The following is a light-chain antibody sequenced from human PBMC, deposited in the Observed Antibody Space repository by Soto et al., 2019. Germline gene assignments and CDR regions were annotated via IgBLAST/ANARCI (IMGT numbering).Light chain of an antibody. Sequence: EIVLTQSPGTLSLSLGERATLSCRVSESVSSSFFARYQQTPGQAPRLLIYGASSRATGIPDRFSGTGSETDFTLTISRLEPEDFAVYYCQQYDNSPITFGQGTRLEN. V-gene: IGKV3-20*01. CDR1: ESVSSSF. CDR2: GAS. J-gene: IGKJ5*01. CDR3: QQYDNSPIT.